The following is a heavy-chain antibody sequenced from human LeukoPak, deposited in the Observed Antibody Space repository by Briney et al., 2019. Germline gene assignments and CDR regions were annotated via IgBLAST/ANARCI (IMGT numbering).Heavy chain of an antibody. CDR3: ARDQGYDFWSGYYRDFDY. CDR1: GYTFTSYG. Sequence: ASVKVSCKASGYTFTSYGISWVRQAPGQGLEWMGWISAYNGNTNYAQKLQGRVTMTTDTSTSTAYMELRSLRSDDTAMYYCARDQGYDFWSGYYRDFDYWGQGTLVTVSS. CDR2: ISAYNGNT. V-gene: IGHV1-18*01. J-gene: IGHJ4*02. D-gene: IGHD3-3*01.